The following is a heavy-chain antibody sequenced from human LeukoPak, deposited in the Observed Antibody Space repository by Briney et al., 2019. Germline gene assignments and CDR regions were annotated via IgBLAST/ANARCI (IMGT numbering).Heavy chain of an antibody. CDR2: INWNSGSI. J-gene: IGHJ4*02. D-gene: IGHD2-15*01. CDR3: AKDISSLGYSSAYDY. Sequence: GGSLRLSCAASGFTFSSYGMHWVRQAPGKGLEWVSGINWNSGSIGYADSVKGRFTISRDNANNSLYLQMNSLRDEDTALYFCAKDISSLGYSSAYDYWGQGTLVTVSS. CDR1: GFTFSSYG. V-gene: IGHV3-9*01.